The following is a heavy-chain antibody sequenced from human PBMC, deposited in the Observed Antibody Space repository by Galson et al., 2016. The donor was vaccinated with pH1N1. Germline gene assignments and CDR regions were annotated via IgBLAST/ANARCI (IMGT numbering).Heavy chain of an antibody. CDR2: IYPGDSET. Sequence: QSGAEVKKPGQSLKISCQGSRYSFANYWIGWVRQKPGKGLEWMGIIYPGDSETRYTPPFQGQVIISADKSNNIAYLQWSSLKASDTAVYYCARRFFEYLEGLPTDAFDIWGPGTMVTVSS. J-gene: IGHJ3*02. CDR3: ARRFFEYLEGLPTDAFDI. D-gene: IGHD3-3*01. V-gene: IGHV5-51*01. CDR1: RYSFANYW.